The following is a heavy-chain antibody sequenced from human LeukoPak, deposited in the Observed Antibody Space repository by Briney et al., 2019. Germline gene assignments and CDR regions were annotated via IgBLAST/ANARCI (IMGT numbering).Heavy chain of an antibody. J-gene: IGHJ3*02. D-gene: IGHD6-19*01. CDR1: GFTFSSYS. Sequence: GGSLRLSCAASGFTFSSYSMNWVRQAPGKGLEGVSSISSSSSYIYYADSVKGRLTISRDNAKNSLYLQMNSLRAEDTAVYYCARKVAVADTSDDAFDIWGQGTMVTVSS. V-gene: IGHV3-21*01. CDR2: ISSSSSYI. CDR3: ARKVAVADTSDDAFDI.